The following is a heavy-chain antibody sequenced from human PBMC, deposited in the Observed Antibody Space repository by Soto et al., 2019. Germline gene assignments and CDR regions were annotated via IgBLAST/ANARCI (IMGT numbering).Heavy chain of an antibody. Sequence: GGSLRLSCAASGSTFSSYSMNWVRQDTGKGLEWVSSISSSSSYIYYADSVKGRFTISRDNAKNSLYLQMNSLRAEDTAVYYCARDTYDFWSGYGVYWGQGTLVTVSS. D-gene: IGHD3-3*01. CDR1: GSTFSSYS. J-gene: IGHJ4*02. V-gene: IGHV3-21*01. CDR2: ISSSSSYI. CDR3: ARDTYDFWSGYGVY.